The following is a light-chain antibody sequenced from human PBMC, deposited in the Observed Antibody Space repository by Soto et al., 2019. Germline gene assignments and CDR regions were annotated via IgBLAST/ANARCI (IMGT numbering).Light chain of an antibody. CDR3: QRYKNWRET. Sequence: EIVMTQSPATLSVSPGERATLSCRASQRVSSNLAWYQQKPGQATRLLIYGASTRATGIPARLSASWSGTELTLTISSLRSEDFAVYYGQRYKNWRETVGQGTKVEIK. CDR1: QRVSSN. CDR2: GAS. V-gene: IGKV3-15*01. J-gene: IGKJ1*01.